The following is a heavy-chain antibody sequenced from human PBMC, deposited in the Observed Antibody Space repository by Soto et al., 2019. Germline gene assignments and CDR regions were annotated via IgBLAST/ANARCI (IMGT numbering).Heavy chain of an antibody. CDR1: GFTFSSYS. Sequence: GGSLRLSCAASGFTFSSYSMNWVRQAPGKGLEWVSSISTTSTYIFYADSVKGRFTISRDNAKNSLYLQMNSLRVEDTAMYYCAWPGGFDPWGQGTLVTVSS. V-gene: IGHV3-21*01. CDR2: ISTTSTYI. CDR3: AWPGGFDP. D-gene: IGHD3-10*01. J-gene: IGHJ5*02.